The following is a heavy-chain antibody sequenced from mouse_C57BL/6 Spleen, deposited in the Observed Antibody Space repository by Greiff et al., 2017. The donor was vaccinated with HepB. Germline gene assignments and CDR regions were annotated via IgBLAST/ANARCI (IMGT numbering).Heavy chain of an antibody. CDR2: FHPYNDDT. V-gene: IGHV1-47*01. CDR3: AIHGSSYDWYFDV. J-gene: IGHJ1*03. Sequence: VKLQESGAELVKPGASVKMSCKASGYTFTTYPIEWMKQSHGKSLEWIGNFHPYNDDTKYNEKFKGKATLTVEKSSSTVYLELSRLTSDDSAVYYCAIHGSSYDWYFDVWGTGTTVTVSS. D-gene: IGHD1-1*01. CDR1: GYTFTTYP.